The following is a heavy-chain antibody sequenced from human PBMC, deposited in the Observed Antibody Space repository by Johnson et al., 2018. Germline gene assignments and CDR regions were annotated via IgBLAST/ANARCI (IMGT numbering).Heavy chain of an antibody. J-gene: IGHJ6*02. CDR1: GFTFSSYA. CDR3: AKVQYDILTGYPSPYGMDV. CDR2: ISGSGGST. D-gene: IGHD3-9*01. Sequence: VQLLESGGGLVQPGGSLRLSCAASGFTFSSYAMSWVRQAPGKGLEWVSAISGSGGSTYYADSVKGRFTISRDNSKNTLYLQMNSLRAEDTAVYYCAKVQYDILTGYPSPYGMDVWGQGTTVTVSS. V-gene: IGHV3-23*01.